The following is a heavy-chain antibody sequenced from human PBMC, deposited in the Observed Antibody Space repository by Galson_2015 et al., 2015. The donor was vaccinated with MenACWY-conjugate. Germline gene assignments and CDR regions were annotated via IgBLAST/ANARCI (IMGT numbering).Heavy chain of an antibody. CDR3: AKRGGVIKVAGYGSGMDV. CDR2: ISGGGT. J-gene: IGHJ6*02. CDR1: ELTFTSDD. D-gene: IGHD6-19*01. Sequence: SLRLSCAASELTFTSDDMNWFRQAPGKGLEGVSAISGGGTYYADSVKGRFTISRDNSKSTMYLQMNSLRVEDAAVYYCAKRGGVIKVAGYGSGMDVAGQGTPLSVSS. V-gene: IGHV3-23*01.